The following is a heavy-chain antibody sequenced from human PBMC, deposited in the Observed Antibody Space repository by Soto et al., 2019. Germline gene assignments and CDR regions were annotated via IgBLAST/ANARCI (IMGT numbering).Heavy chain of an antibody. D-gene: IGHD5-18*01. CDR3: ASGFRYGLTTGWLGP. J-gene: IGHJ5*02. CDR2: INPDGTER. Sequence: GGSLRLSCAASGFIYNIYWMTWVRQPPGKGLEWVANINPDGTERNYLDSVKDRFTVSRDNAKNSLYLQMISLRGEDTAFYYCASGFRYGLTTGWLGPWGQGTRVTVSS. V-gene: IGHV3-7*03. CDR1: GFIYNIYW.